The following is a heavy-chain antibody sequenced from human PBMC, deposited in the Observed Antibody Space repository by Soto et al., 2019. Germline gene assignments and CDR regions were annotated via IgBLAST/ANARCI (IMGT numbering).Heavy chain of an antibody. CDR2: IYPGDSDT. CDR3: ARILDYYDSSGYYIDY. CDR1: GYSFTSYW. J-gene: IGHJ4*02. Sequence: GAAQKISCKGSGYSFTSYWIGWVRQMPGKGLEWMGIIYPGDSDTRYSPSFQGQVTISADKSISTAYLQWSSLKASDTAMYYCARILDYYDSSGYYIDYWGKGTLVTAPQ. V-gene: IGHV5-51*01. D-gene: IGHD3-22*01.